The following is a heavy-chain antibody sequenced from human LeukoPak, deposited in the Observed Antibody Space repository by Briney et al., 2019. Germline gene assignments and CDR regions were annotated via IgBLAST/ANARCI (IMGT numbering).Heavy chain of an antibody. CDR3: ARVLLVGDNWNFGYYYYYMDV. Sequence: SETLSLTCAVYGGSLSGYYWSWIRQPPGKGLEWIGEINHSGSTNYIPSLKSRVTISVDTSKNQFSLKLSSVTAADTAVYYCARVLLVGDNWNFGYYYYYMDVWGKGTTVTVSS. CDR1: GGSLSGYY. V-gene: IGHV4-34*01. D-gene: IGHD1-7*01. CDR2: INHSGST. J-gene: IGHJ6*03.